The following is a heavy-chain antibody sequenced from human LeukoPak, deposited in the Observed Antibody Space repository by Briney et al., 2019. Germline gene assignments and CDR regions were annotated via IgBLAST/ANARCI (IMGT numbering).Heavy chain of an antibody. Sequence: ASVKVSCKASGYPFTSYGITWVRQAPGQGPEWMGWINPNSGGTNYAQKFQGRVTMTRDTSISTAYMELSRLRSDDTAVYYCARGEPLFDYWGQGTLVTVSS. CDR1: GYPFTSYG. CDR2: INPNSGGT. CDR3: ARGEPLFDY. D-gene: IGHD1-14*01. J-gene: IGHJ4*02. V-gene: IGHV1-2*02.